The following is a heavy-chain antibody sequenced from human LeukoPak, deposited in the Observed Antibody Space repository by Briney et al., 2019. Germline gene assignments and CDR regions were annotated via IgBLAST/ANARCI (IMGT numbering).Heavy chain of an antibody. V-gene: IGHV1-18*01. J-gene: IGHJ4*02. CDR3: ARDFCSSISCYTFDY. D-gene: IGHD2-2*02. Sequence: ASVKVSCKASGYTFTSYGISWVRQAPGQGLEWMGWISAYNGNTNYAQNLQGRVTMTTDTSTSTAYMELRSLRFDDTAVYYCARDFCSSISCYTFDYWGQGTLVTVSS. CDR1: GYTFTSYG. CDR2: ISAYNGNT.